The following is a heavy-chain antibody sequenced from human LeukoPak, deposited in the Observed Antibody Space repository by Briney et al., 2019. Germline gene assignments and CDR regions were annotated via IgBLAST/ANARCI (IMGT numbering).Heavy chain of an antibody. CDR3: AKDYSSGWSDTYYFDY. D-gene: IGHD6-19*01. Sequence: SVKVSCKASGFTFTSSAMQWVRQARGQRLEWIGWIVVGSGNTNYAQKFQERVTITRDMSTSTAYMELSSLRSEDTAVYYCAKDYSSGWSDTYYFDYWGQGTLVTVSS. J-gene: IGHJ4*02. V-gene: IGHV1-58*02. CDR1: GFTFTSSA. CDR2: IVVGSGNT.